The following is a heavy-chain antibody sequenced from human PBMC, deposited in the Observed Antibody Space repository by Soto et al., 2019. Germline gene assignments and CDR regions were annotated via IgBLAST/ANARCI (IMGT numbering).Heavy chain of an antibody. CDR1: GFICSSYD. V-gene: IGHV3-13*01. CDR3: ARGRSNDFVSSPPPMFDP. D-gene: IGHD1-1*01. J-gene: IGHJ5*02. Sequence: GGSLRLSCAASGFICSSYDMSWVRQAPGKGLEWVSGIGTLFDRFYPDSVKGRFTISRENAKTSVFLQMNKLRTGDTGIYYCARGRSNDFVSSPPPMFDPRGQGALVTVSS. CDR2: IGTLFDR.